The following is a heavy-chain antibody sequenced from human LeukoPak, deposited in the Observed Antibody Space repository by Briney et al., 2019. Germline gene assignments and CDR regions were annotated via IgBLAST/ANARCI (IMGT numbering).Heavy chain of an antibody. CDR1: GYTFTSYY. J-gene: IGHJ4*02. Sequence: GASVKVSCKASGYTFTSYYMHWVRQAPGQGLEWMGIINPSGGSTTYAQKFQGRVTMTRDTSTSTVYMELSSLRSEDTAVYYCARVGYCGGDCYSWDYWGQGTLVTVSS. CDR2: INPSGGST. CDR3: ARVGYCGGDCYSWDY. D-gene: IGHD2-21*02. V-gene: IGHV1-46*01.